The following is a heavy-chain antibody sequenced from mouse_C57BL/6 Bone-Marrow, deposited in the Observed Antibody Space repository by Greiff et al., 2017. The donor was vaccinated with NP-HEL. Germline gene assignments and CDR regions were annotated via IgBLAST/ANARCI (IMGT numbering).Heavy chain of an antibody. J-gene: IGHJ2*01. CDR3: ARGPPHY. CDR2: IYPRSGNT. Sequence: VKLMESGAELARPGASVKLSCKASGYTFTSYGISWVKQRTGQGLEWIGEIYPRSGNTYYNEKFKGKATLTADKSSSTTYMELRSLTSEDSAVYFCARGPPHYWGQGTTLTVSS. CDR1: GYTFTSYG. V-gene: IGHV1-81*01.